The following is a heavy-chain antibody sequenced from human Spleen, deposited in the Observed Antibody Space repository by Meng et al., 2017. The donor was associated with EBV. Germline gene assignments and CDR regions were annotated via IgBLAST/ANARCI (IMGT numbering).Heavy chain of an antibody. D-gene: IGHD3-22*01. V-gene: IGHV4-4*02. CDR1: GASIDSSDW. Sequence: GHLQESGPGLVKPSGTLSLTCAVSGASIDSSDWWTWVRQSPGKGLEWIGEIHHSGTTNYNPSPESRVTISIDKSDNQFSLKLTSVTAADTAVYYCARGLGGHYPTMEYWGQGTLVTVSS. CDR2: IHHSGTT. CDR3: ARGLGGHYPTMEY. J-gene: IGHJ4*02.